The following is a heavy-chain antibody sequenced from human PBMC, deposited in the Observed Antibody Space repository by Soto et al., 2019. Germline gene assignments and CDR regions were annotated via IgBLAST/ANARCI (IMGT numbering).Heavy chain of an antibody. V-gene: IGHV4-30-2*01. CDR2: MYHSGTF. Sequence: SETLSLTCALSDGSIGVVGYSWSWIRQPPGGGLEWIGYMYHSGTFLKSPSLKTRLTMSLDMSKNQFSLTLDSMTAADTAVYYCARAQFYSGSGNYNHLMFDAWGQGIQVTVSS. D-gene: IGHD3-10*01. CDR3: ARAQFYSGSGNYNHLMFDA. CDR1: DGSIGVVGYS. J-gene: IGHJ5*02.